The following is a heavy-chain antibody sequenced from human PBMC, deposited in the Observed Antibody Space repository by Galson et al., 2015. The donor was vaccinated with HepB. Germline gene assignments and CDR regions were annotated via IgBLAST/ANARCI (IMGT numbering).Heavy chain of an antibody. CDR1: GFTFSSYW. D-gene: IGHD6-13*01. V-gene: IGHV3-7*03. J-gene: IGHJ5*02. CDR2: IKQDGSEK. CDR3: ARDSIAAAGTFDP. Sequence: SLRLSCAASGFTFSSYWMSWVRQAPGKGLEWVANIKQDGSEKYCVDSVKGRFTISRDNAKNSLYLQMNSLRAEDTAVYYCARDSIAAAGTFDPWGQGTLVTVSS.